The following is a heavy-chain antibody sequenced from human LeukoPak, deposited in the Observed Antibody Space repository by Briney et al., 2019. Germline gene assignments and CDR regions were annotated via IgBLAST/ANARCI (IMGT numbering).Heavy chain of an antibody. V-gene: IGHV1-46*01. CDR3: ARSSGYYSSLFYMHV. CDR1: GYTFTSYY. CDR2: INPSGDPT. Sequence: ASVTVSCKASGYTFTSYYMHWVRQAPGQGLEWVGIINPSGDPTTYAQKFQGRVTITSDMSTSTVYMELSSLRSEDTAVYYCARSSGYYSSLFYMHVWGKGTTVTVSS. J-gene: IGHJ6*03. D-gene: IGHD3-22*01.